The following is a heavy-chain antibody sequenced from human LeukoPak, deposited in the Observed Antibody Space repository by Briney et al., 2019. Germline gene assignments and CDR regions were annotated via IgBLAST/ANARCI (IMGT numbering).Heavy chain of an antibody. D-gene: IGHD2-15*01. CDR3: ARIGYCSGGSCYSNWFDP. J-gene: IGHJ5*02. V-gene: IGHV4-30-4*08. CDR2: IYYSGST. CDR1: GGSISSGDYY. Sequence: SQTLSLTCTVSGGSISSGDYYWSWIRQSPGKGLEWIGYIYYSGSTYYNPSLKSRVTISVDTSKNQFSLKLSSVTAADTAVYYCARIGYCSGGSCYSNWFDPWGQGTLVTVSS.